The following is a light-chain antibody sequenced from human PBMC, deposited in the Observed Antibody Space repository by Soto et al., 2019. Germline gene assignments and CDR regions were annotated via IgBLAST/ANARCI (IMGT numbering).Light chain of an antibody. CDR2: GAS. J-gene: IGKJ4*01. V-gene: IGKV3-20*01. CDR3: QQYDSSPLT. CDR1: QSVSSSY. Sequence: EIVLTQSPGTLSLSPGERATLSCRASQSVSSSYLAWYQQKPGQAPRLLIYGASSSATGIPDRFSGSVSGTDFPLTISRLEPEDFAVYYFQQYDSSPLTFGGGTKMEIK.